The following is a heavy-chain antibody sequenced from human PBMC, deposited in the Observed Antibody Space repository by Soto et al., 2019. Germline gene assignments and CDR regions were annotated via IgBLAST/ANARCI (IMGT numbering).Heavy chain of an antibody. D-gene: IGHD1-7*01. Sequence: QVRLQESGPGLVKPSETLSLTCTVSGGSITSITNHYCSWIRQPPGKGLEWIGYISYSGHTSYNPSLKSRGVLTVDTSTNQFSLNLASVTAVDTVVYYCATQGFGTLHGLVDVWGQGTTVTVSS. V-gene: IGHV4-59*08. CDR1: GGSITSITNHY. CDR3: ATQGFGTLHGLVDV. J-gene: IGHJ6*02. CDR2: ISYSGHT.